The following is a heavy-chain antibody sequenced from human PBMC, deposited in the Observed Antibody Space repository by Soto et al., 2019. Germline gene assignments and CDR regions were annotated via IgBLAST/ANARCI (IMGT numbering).Heavy chain of an antibody. CDR2: ITWTSGTL. V-gene: IGHV3-9*01. J-gene: IGHJ4*02. Sequence: EVKLVESGGGLVQPGMSLRLSCGASGFTFDDYAMHWVRQHPGQGLGWVSSITWTSGTLRYADSVQGRFTISRDNAKNSLYLQMNSLSTEDTAIYYCVTWMMGRSDNSGYWVIALDSWGQGTLFNVAS. D-gene: IGHD3-22*01. CDR1: GFTFDDYA. CDR3: VTWMMGRSDNSGYWVIALDS.